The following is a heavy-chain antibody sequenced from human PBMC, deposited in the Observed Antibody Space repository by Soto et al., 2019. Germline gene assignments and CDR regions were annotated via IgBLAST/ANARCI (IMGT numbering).Heavy chain of an antibody. J-gene: IGHJ4*02. CDR2: ISYDGTTK. V-gene: IGHV3-30-3*01. Sequence: PGGSLRLSCAASGFIFSTYAIYWVRQAPGKGLEWVAVISYDGTTKYYADSVKGRFTISRDNSENMLYLQMHSLRTEDTAVYYCARVGYCGGDCYPFDYWGQGTRVTAPQ. CDR3: ARVGYCGGDCYPFDY. CDR1: GFIFSTYA. D-gene: IGHD2-21*02.